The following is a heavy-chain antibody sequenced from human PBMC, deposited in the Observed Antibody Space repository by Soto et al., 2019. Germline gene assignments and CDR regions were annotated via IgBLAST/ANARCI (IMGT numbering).Heavy chain of an antibody. D-gene: IGHD3-3*01. CDR1: GGSISSYY. CDR2: IYTSGST. V-gene: IGHV4-4*07. Sequence: SETLSLTCTVSGGSISSYYWSWIRQPAGKGLEWIGRIYTSGSTNYNPSLKSRVTMSVDTSKNQFSLKLSSVTAADTAVYYCAGGTRDYDFWSGRGYYGMDVWGQGTTVTVYS. CDR3: AGGTRDYDFWSGRGYYGMDV. J-gene: IGHJ6*02.